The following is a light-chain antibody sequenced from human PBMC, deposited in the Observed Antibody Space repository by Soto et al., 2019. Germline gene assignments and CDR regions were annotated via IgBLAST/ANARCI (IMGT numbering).Light chain of an antibody. CDR2: AAS. CDR1: QSITY. J-gene: IGKJ5*01. V-gene: IGKV1-39*01. Sequence: IHRTHAPSSLSASVLYRVTITCRASQSITYLNWYQQKPGKAPKLLIYAASSLQSGVPSRFSGSGSGTDFTLTISRLEPEDFAVYYCQHYGSSLITFGQGTRLEI. CDR3: QHYGSSLIT.